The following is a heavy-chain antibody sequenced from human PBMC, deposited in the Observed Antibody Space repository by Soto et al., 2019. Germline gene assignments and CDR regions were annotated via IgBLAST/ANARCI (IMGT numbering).Heavy chain of an antibody. D-gene: IGHD3-9*01. Sequence: EASVKVSCKASGYTFTGYYMHWVRQAPGQGLEWMGWINPNSGGTNYAQKFQGWVTMTRDTSISTAYMELSRLRSDDTAVYYCARDRWIRRITIFPRAGYYYGMDVWGQGTTVTVSS. CDR3: ARDRWIRRITIFPRAGYYYGMDV. CDR2: INPNSGGT. V-gene: IGHV1-2*04. J-gene: IGHJ6*02. CDR1: GYTFTGYY.